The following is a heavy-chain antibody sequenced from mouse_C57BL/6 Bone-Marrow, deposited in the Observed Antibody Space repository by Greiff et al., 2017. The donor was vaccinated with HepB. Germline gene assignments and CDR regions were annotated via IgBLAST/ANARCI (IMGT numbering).Heavy chain of an antibody. Sequence: QVQLQQSGAELVKPGASVKISCKASGYAFSSYWMNWVKQRPGKGLEWIGQIYPGDGDTNYNGKFKGKATLTADKSSSTAYMQLSSLTSEDSAVYFCASYAIYYGNWGFAYWGQGTLVTVSA. J-gene: IGHJ3*01. CDR2: IYPGDGDT. D-gene: IGHD2-1*01. V-gene: IGHV1-80*01. CDR3: ASYAIYYGNWGFAY. CDR1: GYAFSSYW.